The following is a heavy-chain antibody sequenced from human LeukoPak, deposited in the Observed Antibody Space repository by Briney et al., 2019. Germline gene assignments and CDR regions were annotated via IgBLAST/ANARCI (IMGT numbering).Heavy chain of an antibody. CDR2: MNADGSST. D-gene: IGHD3-3*01. CDR1: GFTLRMDW. V-gene: IGHV3-74*01. CDR3: ARGDFWNSYYLFDY. J-gene: IGHJ4*02. Sequence: TGGSLRLSCAATGFTLRMDWMHWVRQAPGKGLVWVSGMNADGSSTNYADSVKGRFTISRDNAKNSLYLQMNSLRAEDTAVYYCARGDFWNSYYLFDYWGQGTLVTVSS.